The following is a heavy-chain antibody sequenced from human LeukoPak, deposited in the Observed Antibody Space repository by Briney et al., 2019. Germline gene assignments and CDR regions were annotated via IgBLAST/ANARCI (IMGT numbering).Heavy chain of an antibody. CDR2: IYYSGST. Sequence: SETLSLTCTVSGGSISSSNYYWGWIRQPPGKGLEWIGSIYYSGSTYYSPSLKSRVTISVDTSKNQFSLKLNSVTAADTAVYYCARESRRYFDYWGQGTLVTVSS. J-gene: IGHJ4*02. V-gene: IGHV4-39*07. CDR1: GGSISSSNYY. CDR3: ARESRRYFDY.